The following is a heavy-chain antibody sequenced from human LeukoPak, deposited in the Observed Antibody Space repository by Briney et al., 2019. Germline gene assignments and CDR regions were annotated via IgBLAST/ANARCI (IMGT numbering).Heavy chain of an antibody. CDR3: AKYTNTTYYYYGMDV. CDR2: ISGSGGST. D-gene: IGHD2-2*02. CDR1: GFTFSSYT. Sequence: GGSLRLSCAASGFTFSSYTMSWVRQAPGKGLEWVSAISGSGGSTYYADSVKGRFTISRDNSKNTLYLQMNSLRAEDTAVYYCAKYTNTTYYYYGMDVWGQGTTVTVSS. J-gene: IGHJ6*02. V-gene: IGHV3-23*01.